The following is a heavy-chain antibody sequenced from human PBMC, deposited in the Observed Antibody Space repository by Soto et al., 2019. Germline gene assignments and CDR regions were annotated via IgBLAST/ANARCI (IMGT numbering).Heavy chain of an antibody. CDR1: GLTFGSYA. V-gene: IGHV3-30*18. CDR3: AKDRGYLDNSPHYYGMDV. D-gene: IGHD3-22*01. J-gene: IGHJ6*02. Sequence: GGSLRLSCAVSGLTFGSYAMHWVRQAPGKGLEWVAVISYDGRKKNYVDSVKGRFTVSGDNSKNTLYLEMNSMRAEDTAVYYCAKDRGYLDNSPHYYGMDVWGQGTTVTVSS. CDR2: ISYDGRKK.